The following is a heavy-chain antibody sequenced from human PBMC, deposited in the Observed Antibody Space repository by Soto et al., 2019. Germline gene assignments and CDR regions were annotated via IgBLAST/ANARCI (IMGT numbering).Heavy chain of an antibody. V-gene: IGHV3-30*03. Sequence: QVQLVESGGGVVQPGRSLRLSCAASGFTFSSYGMHWVRQAPGQGLEWVAVISYEGSNKYYADYLKGRFTISRDNSKNTLYLQIHSLRAEDTAVYYCAPWFCASDYWGQGTLVTVSS. J-gene: IGHJ4*02. D-gene: IGHD3-10*01. CDR1: GFTFSSYG. CDR3: APWFCASDY. CDR2: ISYEGSNK.